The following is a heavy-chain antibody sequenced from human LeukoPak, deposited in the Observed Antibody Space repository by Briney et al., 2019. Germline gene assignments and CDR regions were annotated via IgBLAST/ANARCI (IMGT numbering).Heavy chain of an antibody. D-gene: IGHD3-10*01. CDR1: GFTFSDYY. V-gene: IGHV3-11*04. CDR2: ISSCGSTI. Sequence: GGSLRLSCAASGFTFSDYYMSWIRQAPGKGLEWVSYISSCGSTIYYADSVKGRFTISRDNAKNSLYLQMNSLRAEDTAVYYCARASRYGLNWFDPWGQGTLVTVSS. CDR3: ARASRYGLNWFDP. J-gene: IGHJ5*02.